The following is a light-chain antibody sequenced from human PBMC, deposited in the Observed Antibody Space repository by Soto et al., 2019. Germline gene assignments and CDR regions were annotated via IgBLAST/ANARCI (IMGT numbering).Light chain of an antibody. CDR2: DAS. J-gene: IGKJ5*01. CDR3: QQFEDFPRAII. CDR1: QDISTY. Sequence: DIQMTQSPSCLSASVGDRVTISCQASQDISTYLNWYQQKPGKAPKLLIYDASNLETGVPSRFSGSGSGTDFTFTISSLQPEDIATYYCQQFEDFPRAIIFGQGTRLEIK. V-gene: IGKV1-33*01.